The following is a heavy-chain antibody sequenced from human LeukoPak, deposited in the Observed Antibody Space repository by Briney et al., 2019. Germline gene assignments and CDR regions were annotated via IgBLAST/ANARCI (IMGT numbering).Heavy chain of an antibody. CDR1: GGSFSGYY. CDR3: ARRDSSITKGAFDI. Sequence: SETLSLTCAVYGGSFSGYYWSWIRQPPGKGLEWIGEINHSGSTNYNPSLKSRVTISVDTSKNQFSLKLSSVTAADTAVYYCARRDSSITKGAFDIWGQGTMVTVSS. J-gene: IGHJ3*02. V-gene: IGHV4-34*01. CDR2: INHSGST. D-gene: IGHD3-22*01.